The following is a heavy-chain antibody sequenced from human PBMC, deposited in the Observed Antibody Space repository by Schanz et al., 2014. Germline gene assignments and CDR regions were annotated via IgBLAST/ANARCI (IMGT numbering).Heavy chain of an antibody. J-gene: IGHJ2*01. CDR3: AKDLGVDCGDGCFNWYFDL. V-gene: IGHV3-74*01. CDR2: INSVGSNT. Sequence: EVQVVESGGGLVQPGGSLRLSCAASGFTFSSHWMHWVRQDPGKGLVWVARINSVGSNTDYADSVTGRFTISRDNAKNSLFLQMNSLRAEDTAVYFCAKDLGVDCGDGCFNWYFDLWGRGTLVTVSS. CDR1: GFTFSSHW. D-gene: IGHD2-21*02.